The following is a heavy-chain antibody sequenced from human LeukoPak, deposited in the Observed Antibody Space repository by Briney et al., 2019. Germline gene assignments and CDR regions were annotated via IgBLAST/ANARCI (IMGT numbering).Heavy chain of an antibody. D-gene: IGHD3-22*01. CDR1: GGSFSGYY. CDR2: INHSGST. Sequence: PSETLSLTCAVYGGSFSGYYWSWIRQPPGKGLEWIGEINHSGSTNYNPSLKSRVTISVDTSKNQFSLKLSSVTAADTAVYYCARGVGSTYDSSGLYFDYWGQGTLVTVSS. CDR3: ARGVGSTYDSSGLYFDY. J-gene: IGHJ4*02. V-gene: IGHV4-34*01.